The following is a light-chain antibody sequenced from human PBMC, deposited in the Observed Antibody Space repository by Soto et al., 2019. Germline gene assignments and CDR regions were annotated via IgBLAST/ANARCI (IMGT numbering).Light chain of an antibody. Sequence: IQLTQSPSSLSASVGDRVTITCRASQGISSYLAWDQQKPVKAPKHLIYGASTLEGGVTFRFSGSESGTDFTLTFSSLQPEDFATYYCHQLNTDPIALGQGTRLEIK. CDR3: HQLNTDPIA. V-gene: IGKV1-9*01. CDR1: QGISSY. J-gene: IGKJ5*01. CDR2: GAS.